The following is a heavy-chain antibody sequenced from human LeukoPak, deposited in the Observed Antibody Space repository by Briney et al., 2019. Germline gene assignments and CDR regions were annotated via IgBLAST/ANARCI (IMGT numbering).Heavy chain of an antibody. J-gene: IGHJ5*02. Sequence: GGSLRLSCAASGFSFSSYNMDWVRQAPGKGLEWGSYISRSSNTIYYTDSVKGRFTIPRDNTKNSLYLQMNSLRADDTAVYYCARDGEAAGNTDPWGPGILVTASS. CDR2: ISRSSNTI. D-gene: IGHD6-13*01. CDR3: ARDGEAAGNTDP. CDR1: GFSFSSYN. V-gene: IGHV3-48*04.